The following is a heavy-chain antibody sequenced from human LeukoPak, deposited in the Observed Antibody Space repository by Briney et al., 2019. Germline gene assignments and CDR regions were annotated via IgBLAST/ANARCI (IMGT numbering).Heavy chain of an antibody. V-gene: IGHV3-53*01. CDR2: IYIGGST. CDR1: GFTVSSNY. D-gene: IGHD2-2*02. Sequence: GGSLRLSCAASGFTVSSNYMSWGRQAPGKGLEWVSVIYIGGSTYCADSVKGRFTISRDIPKNTLYLQMNSLRAEDTAMYYCARLGFVVPAVIFDYWGQGTLVTVSS. CDR3: ARLGFVVPAVIFDY. J-gene: IGHJ4*02.